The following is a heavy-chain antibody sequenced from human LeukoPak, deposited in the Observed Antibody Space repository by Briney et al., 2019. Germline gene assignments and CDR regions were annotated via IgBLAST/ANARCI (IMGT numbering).Heavy chain of an antibody. CDR1: GGTFSSYA. Sequence: SVKVSCKASGGTFSSYAISWVRQAPGQGLEWMGGIIPIFGTANYAQKFQGRVTITADESTSTAYMELSSLRSEDTAVYYCARSLVPAAMHLGVGYWGQGTLVTVSS. CDR2: IIPIFGTA. J-gene: IGHJ4*02. V-gene: IGHV1-69*01. CDR3: ARSLVPAAMHLGVGY. D-gene: IGHD2-2*01.